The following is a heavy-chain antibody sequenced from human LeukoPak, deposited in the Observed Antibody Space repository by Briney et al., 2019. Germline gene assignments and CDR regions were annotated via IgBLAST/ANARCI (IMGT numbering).Heavy chain of an antibody. CDR3: ARLPPGTF. D-gene: IGHD3-16*01. CDR1: GASISSYY. CDR2: IYYSGST. J-gene: IGHJ4*02. V-gene: IGHV4-59*08. Sequence: PSETLSLTCTVSGASISSYYWSWIRQPPGKGLEWIGYIYYSGSTNYNPSLKSRVTISVDTSKNQFSLKLSSVTAADTAVYYCARLPPGTFWGQGTLVTVSS.